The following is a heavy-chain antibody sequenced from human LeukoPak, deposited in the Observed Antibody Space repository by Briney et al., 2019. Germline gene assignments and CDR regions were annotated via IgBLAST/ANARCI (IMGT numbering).Heavy chain of an antibody. CDR2: INRDGSDN. CDR1: GFTFSNYW. J-gene: IGHJ4*02. D-gene: IGHD5-12*01. Sequence: GGSLRLSCVVSGFTFSNYWMSWVRRAPGKGLEWVANINRDGSDNYYVDSVKGRFTISRDNAKNSLYLQMNSLRAEDTALYYCVRAPPYDSGYWGQGTLVTVSS. CDR3: VRAPPYDSGY. V-gene: IGHV3-7*01.